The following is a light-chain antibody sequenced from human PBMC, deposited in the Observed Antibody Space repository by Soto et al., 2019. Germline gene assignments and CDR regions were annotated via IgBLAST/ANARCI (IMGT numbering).Light chain of an antibody. CDR3: SSYTTRLPWV. J-gene: IGLJ3*02. CDR1: SSDVGGYNY. Sequence: QSALTQPASVSGSPGQSITISCTGTSSDVGGYNYVSWYQQHPGKAPKLMIYDVTSRPSGVSNRFSGSKSGNTASLTISGLQAEDEADYYCSSYTTRLPWVFGGGTKLTVL. V-gene: IGLV2-14*01. CDR2: DVT.